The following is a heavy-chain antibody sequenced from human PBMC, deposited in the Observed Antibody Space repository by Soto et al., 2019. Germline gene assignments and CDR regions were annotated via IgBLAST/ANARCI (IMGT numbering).Heavy chain of an antibody. Sequence: QVQLVQAGAEVKKPGSSVKVSCKASGGTFSSYAISWVRQAPGQGLEWMGGIIPIFGTANYAQKFQGRVTITADESTSTAYMELSSLRSDDTAVYYCARAAPGGFTMVRGVIGFDYWGQGTLVTVSS. CDR3: ARAAPGGFTMVRGVIGFDY. CDR2: IIPIFGTA. V-gene: IGHV1-69*01. J-gene: IGHJ4*02. CDR1: GGTFSSYA. D-gene: IGHD3-10*01.